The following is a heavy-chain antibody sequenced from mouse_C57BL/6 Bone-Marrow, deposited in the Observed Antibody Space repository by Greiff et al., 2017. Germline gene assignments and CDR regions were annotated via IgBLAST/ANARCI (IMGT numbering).Heavy chain of an antibody. J-gene: IGHJ4*01. D-gene: IGHD2-12*01. CDR1: GYKFTDYN. Sequence: VQLQQSGPELVKPGASVQMSCKASGYKFTDYNMHWVKQSHGKSLEWIGYINPNNGGTSYNQKFKGKDTLAVNKTSSTAYMELRSLTSEASAVYYCARWCYGYYDAMDYWGQGTSVTVSS. V-gene: IGHV1-22*01. CDR3: ARWCYGYYDAMDY. CDR2: INPNNGGT.